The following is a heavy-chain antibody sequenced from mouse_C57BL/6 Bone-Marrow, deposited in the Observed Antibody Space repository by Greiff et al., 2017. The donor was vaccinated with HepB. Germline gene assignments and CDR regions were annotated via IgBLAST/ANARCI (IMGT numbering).Heavy chain of an antibody. J-gene: IGHJ2*01. CDR3: ARERRLTGPFDY. Sequence: EVQVVESGPELVKPGASVKISCKASGYSFTGYYMHWVKQSHGNILDWIGYIYPYNGVASYNQKFKGKATLTVDKSSSTAYMELRSLTSEDSAVYYCARERRLTGPFDYWGQGTTLTVSS. V-gene: IGHV1-31*01. CDR1: GYSFTGYY. D-gene: IGHD4-1*01. CDR2: IYPYNGVA.